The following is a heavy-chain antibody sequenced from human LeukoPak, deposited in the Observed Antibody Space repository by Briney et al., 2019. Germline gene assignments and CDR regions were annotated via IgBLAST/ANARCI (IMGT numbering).Heavy chain of an antibody. Sequence: ASVKVSCKASGYTFTGYYTHWVRQAPGQGLEWMGWINPNSGGTNYAQKFQGRVTMTRDTSISTAYMELSRLRSDDTAVYYCARDPIVGVPGGWFDPWGQGTLVTVSS. CDR1: GYTFTGYY. J-gene: IGHJ5*02. V-gene: IGHV1-2*02. CDR2: INPNSGGT. D-gene: IGHD1-26*01. CDR3: ARDPIVGVPGGWFDP.